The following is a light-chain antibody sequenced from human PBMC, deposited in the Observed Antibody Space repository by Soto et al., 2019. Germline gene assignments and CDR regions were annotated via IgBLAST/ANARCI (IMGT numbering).Light chain of an antibody. Sequence: ETVLTQSPGTLSLSPGERATLSCRASQSVSSSYLAWYQQKPGQAPRLLIYGASSRATGIPDRFSGSGSGXXXXXXXXXXXXXXFAVYYCQQYGSSPRSFGPGTKVDIK. CDR3: QQYGSSPRS. CDR1: QSVSSSY. J-gene: IGKJ3*01. CDR2: GAS. V-gene: IGKV3-20*01.